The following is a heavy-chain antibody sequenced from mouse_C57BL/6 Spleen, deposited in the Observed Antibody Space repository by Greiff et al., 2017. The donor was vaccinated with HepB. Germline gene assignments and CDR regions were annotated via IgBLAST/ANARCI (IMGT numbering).Heavy chain of an antibody. J-gene: IGHJ4*01. V-gene: IGHV14-2*01. Sequence: EVQGVESGAELVKPGASVKLSCTASGFNIKDYYMHWVKQRTEQGLEWIGRIDPEDGETKYAPNFQGKATITADTSSNTAYLQLSSLTSEDTAVYYCARGGYGNYEWMDYWGQGTSVTVSS. CDR2: IDPEDGET. CDR3: ARGGYGNYEWMDY. D-gene: IGHD2-1*01. CDR1: GFNIKDYY.